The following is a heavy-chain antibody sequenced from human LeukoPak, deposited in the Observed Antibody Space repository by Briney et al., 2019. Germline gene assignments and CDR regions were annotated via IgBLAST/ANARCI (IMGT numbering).Heavy chain of an antibody. CDR2: INPNSGGT. CDR1: GYTFTGYY. CDR3: ARGYSGSYYPDYGIDV. Sequence: EASVKVSCKASGYTFTGYYMHWVRQAPGQGLEWMGRINPNSGGTNYAQKFQGRVTMTRDTSISTAYMELSRLRSDDTAVYYCARGYSGSYYPDYGIDVWGQGTTVTVSS. J-gene: IGHJ6*02. D-gene: IGHD1-26*01. V-gene: IGHV1-2*06.